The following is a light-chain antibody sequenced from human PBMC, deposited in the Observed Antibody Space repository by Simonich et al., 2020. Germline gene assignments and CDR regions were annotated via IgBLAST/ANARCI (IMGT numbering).Light chain of an antibody. CDR3: CSYAGSSTFV. Sequence: QSALTQPASVSGSPGQSITISCTGTNSDVGSYNLVSRYQQHPGKAPKLMIYEGSKRPSGVSNRFSGSKSGNTASLTISGLQAEDEADYYCCSYAGSSTFVFGGGTKLTVL. CDR2: EGS. J-gene: IGLJ2*01. V-gene: IGLV2-23*03. CDR1: NSDVGSYNL.